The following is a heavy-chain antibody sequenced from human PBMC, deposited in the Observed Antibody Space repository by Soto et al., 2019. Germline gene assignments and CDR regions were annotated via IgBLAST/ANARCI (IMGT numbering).Heavy chain of an antibody. CDR1: GGSISSYY. J-gene: IGHJ5*02. CDR2: IYYSGST. D-gene: IGHD3-3*01. CDR3: ARGAEDGGTIFGGPFSYNWFDP. Sequence: SETLSLTCTVSGGSISSYYWSWIRQPPGKGLEWIGYIYYSGSTNYNPSLKSRVTISVDTSKNQFSLKLSSVTAADTAVYYCARGAEDGGTIFGGPFSYNWFDPWGQGTLVTVSS. V-gene: IGHV4-59*01.